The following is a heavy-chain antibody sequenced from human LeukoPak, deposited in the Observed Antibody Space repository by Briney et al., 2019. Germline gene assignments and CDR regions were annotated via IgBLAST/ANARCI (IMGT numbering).Heavy chain of an antibody. CDR1: GGTFSSYA. CDR3: ARNKVGATTTPYYFDY. D-gene: IGHD1-26*01. J-gene: IGHJ4*02. Sequence: VASVTVSCKASGGTFSSYAISWVRQAPGQGLEWMGGIIPIFGTANYAQKFQGRVTITTDESTSTAYMELSSLRSEDTAVYYCARNKVGATTTPYYFDYWGQGTLVTVSS. V-gene: IGHV1-69*05. CDR2: IIPIFGTA.